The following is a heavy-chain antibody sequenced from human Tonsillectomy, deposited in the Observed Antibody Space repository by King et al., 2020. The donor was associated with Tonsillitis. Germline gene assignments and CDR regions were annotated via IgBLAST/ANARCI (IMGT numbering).Heavy chain of an antibody. J-gene: IGHJ3*01. CDR1: GFTFSSYG. CDR3: ARDQSSYDSSGYYSD. D-gene: IGHD3-22*01. V-gene: IGHV3-30*05. CDR2: ISYDGSDK. Sequence: VQPVESGGGVVQPGRSLRLSCAASGFTFSSYGMHWVRQAPGKGLEWVAVISYDGSDKYYVDSVKGRFTISRDNSKNTLYLQMNSLRAEDTAVYYCARDQSSYDSSGYYSDWGQGTMVTVSS.